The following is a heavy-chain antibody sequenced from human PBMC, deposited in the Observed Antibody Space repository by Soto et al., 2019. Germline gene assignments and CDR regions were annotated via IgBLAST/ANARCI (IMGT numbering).Heavy chain of an antibody. Sequence: ASVKVSCKASGYTFTGYYMHWVRQAPGQGLEWMGWINPNSGGTNYAQKFQGWVTMTRDTSISTAYMELSRLRSDDTAVYYCARCRGYSYGPYYYGMDVWGQGTMATVSS. CDR3: ARCRGYSYGPYYYGMDV. CDR1: GYTFTGYY. D-gene: IGHD5-18*01. CDR2: INPNSGGT. V-gene: IGHV1-2*04. J-gene: IGHJ6*02.